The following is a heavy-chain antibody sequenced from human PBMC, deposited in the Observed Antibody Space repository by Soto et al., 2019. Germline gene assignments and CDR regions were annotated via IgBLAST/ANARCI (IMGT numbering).Heavy chain of an antibody. V-gene: IGHV3-23*01. J-gene: IGHJ6*02. CDR2: ISGSGDGT. D-gene: IGHD6-19*01. Sequence: PGGSLRLSCAASGFTFSSYGMHWVRQAPGKGLEWVSTISGSGDGTYYADSVQGRFTISRDNSKNTLYLQMNSLRAEDTAVYYYAKVVGGWFYYYYGMDVWGQGTTVTVSS. CDR3: AKVVGGWFYYYYGMDV. CDR1: GFTFSSYG.